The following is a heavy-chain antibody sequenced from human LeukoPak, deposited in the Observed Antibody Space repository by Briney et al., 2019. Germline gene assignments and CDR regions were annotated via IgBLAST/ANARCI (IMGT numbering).Heavy chain of an antibody. J-gene: IGHJ4*02. Sequence: SGPTLVNPTQTLTLTCTFSGFSLSTSGVGVGWIRQPPGKALGWLALIYWNDDKRYSPSLKSRLTITKDTSKNQVVLTMTSMDPVDTATYYCAHMRDFWSGYTNWGQGTLVTVSS. CDR2: IYWNDDK. CDR3: AHMRDFWSGYTN. D-gene: IGHD3-3*01. V-gene: IGHV2-5*01. CDR1: GFSLSTSGVG.